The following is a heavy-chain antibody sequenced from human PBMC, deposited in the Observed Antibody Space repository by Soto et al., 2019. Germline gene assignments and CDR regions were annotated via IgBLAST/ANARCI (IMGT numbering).Heavy chain of an antibody. V-gene: IGHV3-23*01. CDR1: GFTFSSYA. J-gene: IGHJ4*02. Sequence: GGSLRLSCAASGFTFSSYAMNWVRQAPGKGLEWVSVVSNDGVATYYADSVKGRFSISRDNSKNTLHLQMNALRAEDTAVSYCAKSDYVWGRKSPYYFDYWGQGTLVTVSS. CDR2: VSNDGVAT. D-gene: IGHD3-16*01. CDR3: AKSDYVWGRKSPYYFDY.